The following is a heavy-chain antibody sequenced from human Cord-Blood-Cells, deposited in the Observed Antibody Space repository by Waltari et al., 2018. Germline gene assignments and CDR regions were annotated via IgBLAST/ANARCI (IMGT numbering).Heavy chain of an antibody. D-gene: IGHD2-2*01. CDR2: IYHSGST. J-gene: IGHJ4*02. V-gene: IGHV4-4*02. CDR1: GGSISSSNW. Sequence: LVKPSGTLSLTCAVSGGSISSSNWWSWVRQPPGKGLEWIGEIYHSGSTNYNPSLKSRVTISVDKSKNQFSLKLSSVTAADTAVYYCARGTNDIVVVPAAIGAGLKFDYWGQGTLVTVSS. CDR3: ARGTNDIVVVPAAIGAGLKFDY.